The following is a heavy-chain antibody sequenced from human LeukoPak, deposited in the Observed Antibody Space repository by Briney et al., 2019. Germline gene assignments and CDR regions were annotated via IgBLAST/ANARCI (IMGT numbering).Heavy chain of an antibody. J-gene: IGHJ1*01. CDR2: IYYSGST. CDR3: ARDTIAAAGTVQH. D-gene: IGHD6-13*01. CDR1: GGSISSGDYY. V-gene: IGHV4-30-4*01. Sequence: SETLSLTCTVSGGSISSGDYYWSWIRQPPGKGLEWIGYIYYSGSTNYNPSLKSRVTISVDTSKNQFSLKLSSVTAADTAVYYCARDTIAAAGTVQHWGQGTLVTVSS.